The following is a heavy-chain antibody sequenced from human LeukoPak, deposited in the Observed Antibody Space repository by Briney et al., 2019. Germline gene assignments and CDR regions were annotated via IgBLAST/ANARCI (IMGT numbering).Heavy chain of an antibody. D-gene: IGHD3-10*01. CDR1: DHTFSIYP. Sequence: ASVKVSCKTSDHTFSIYPVSWVRQAPGQGLEWMGWISASNGNTNYAQKFQDRVTIRTDTSTNTVYMELRSLRSADTAVYYCARSLPGRGARGPFDHWGQGTLVTVSS. CDR3: ARSLPGRGARGPFDH. CDR2: ISASNGNT. J-gene: IGHJ4*02. V-gene: IGHV1-18*01.